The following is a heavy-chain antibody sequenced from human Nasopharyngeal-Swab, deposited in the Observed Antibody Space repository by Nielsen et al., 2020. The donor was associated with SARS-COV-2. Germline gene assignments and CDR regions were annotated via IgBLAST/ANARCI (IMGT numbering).Heavy chain of an antibody. D-gene: IGHD2-2*01. V-gene: IGHV3-74*01. CDR3: ASVLVVPAAIINWPYGMDV. CDR2: ITSDGTTT. Sequence: GESLKISCAASGFTFSHYWMDWVRQVPGKGLVWVSHITSDGTTTSYSDSVKGRFTTSRDNLKDTLYLQMNSLRAEDTAVYYCASVLVVPAAIINWPYGMDVWGQGTTVTVSS. J-gene: IGHJ6*02. CDR1: GFTFSHYW.